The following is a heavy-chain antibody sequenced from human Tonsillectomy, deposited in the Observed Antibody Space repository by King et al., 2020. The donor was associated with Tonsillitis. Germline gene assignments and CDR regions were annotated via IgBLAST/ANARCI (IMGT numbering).Heavy chain of an antibody. J-gene: IGHJ4*02. CDR1: GFTFSSYG. Sequence: HVQLVESGGGVVQPGRSLRLSCAASGFTFSSYGMHWVRQAPGKGLEWVAVISYDGSKKYYSYSVKGRFTISRDNSKNTLYLQMNSLRAEDTAVYYCAKDDDSSGYYLLDYWGQGTLVTVSS. CDR3: AKDDDSSGYYLLDY. V-gene: IGHV3-30*18. D-gene: IGHD3-22*01. CDR2: ISYDGSKK.